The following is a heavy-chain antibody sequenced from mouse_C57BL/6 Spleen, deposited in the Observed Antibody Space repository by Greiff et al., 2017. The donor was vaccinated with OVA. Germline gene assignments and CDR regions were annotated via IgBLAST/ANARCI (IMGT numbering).Heavy chain of an antibody. V-gene: IGHV1-62-2*01. J-gene: IGHJ4*01. CDR2: FYPGSGCI. Sequence: QVQLKQSGAELVKPGASVKLSCKASGYTFTEYTIPWVQQRPGQGLEWIGGFYPGSGCIKYTEKFKDKATLTADKSSSTAYMELSSLQSEDCAVYFWARHEDCYYYGSRSYAMDYWGQGTSVTVSS. CDR1: GYTFTEYT. CDR3: ARHEDCYYYGSRSYAMDY. D-gene: IGHD1-1*01.